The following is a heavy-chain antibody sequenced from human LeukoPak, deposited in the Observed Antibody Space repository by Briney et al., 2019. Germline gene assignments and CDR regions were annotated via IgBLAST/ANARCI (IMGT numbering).Heavy chain of an antibody. Sequence: SETLSLTCTVSGGSISSSSYYWGWIRQPPGKGLEWIGSIYYSGSTYYNPSLKSRVTISVDTSKNQFSLKLSSVTAADTAVYYCARQVYYDFWSGYYNWFDPWGQGTLVTVSS. CDR1: GGSISSSSYY. D-gene: IGHD3-3*01. CDR3: ARQVYYDFWSGYYNWFDP. CDR2: IYYSGST. J-gene: IGHJ5*02. V-gene: IGHV4-39*01.